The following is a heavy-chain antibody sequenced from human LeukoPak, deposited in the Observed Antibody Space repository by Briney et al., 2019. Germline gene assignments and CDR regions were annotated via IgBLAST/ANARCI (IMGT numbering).Heavy chain of an antibody. Sequence: SETLSLTCTVSGLSFEHYFWSWIRQPPGKGLEWVGYVYYSGSTDYSPSLESRLTISADTSKNQFSLKLRSVTAADTAVHYCASHRRSHGSEYWGQGTLVTVSS. J-gene: IGHJ4*02. CDR1: GLSFEHYF. V-gene: IGHV4-59*08. D-gene: IGHD3-10*01. CDR3: ASHRRSHGSEY. CDR2: VYYSGST.